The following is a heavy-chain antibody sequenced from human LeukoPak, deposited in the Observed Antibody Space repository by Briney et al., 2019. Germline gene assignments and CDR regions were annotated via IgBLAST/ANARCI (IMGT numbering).Heavy chain of an antibody. CDR2: IYSGGTT. J-gene: IGHJ4*02. CDR3: ARGCSDSCSDYYPLGY. Sequence: GGSLRLSCAASGFTVSSKYMTWVRQAPGKGLEWVSVIYSGGTTYYADSVKGRFTISRDNSKNTLFLQMNRLRAEDTAVYYCARGCSDSCSDYYPLGYWGQGTLVTVSS. D-gene: IGHD3-22*01. CDR1: GFTVSSKY. V-gene: IGHV3-66*01.